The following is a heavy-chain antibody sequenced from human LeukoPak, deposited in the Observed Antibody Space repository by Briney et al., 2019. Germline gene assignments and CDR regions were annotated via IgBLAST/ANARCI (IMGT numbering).Heavy chain of an antibody. CDR2: INPSGGST. J-gene: IGHJ3*02. Sequence: ASVKVSCKASGYISTDHFMQWVRHAPGQGLEWMGIINPSGGSTSYAQKFQGRVTMTRDTSTSTVYMELSSLRSEDTAVYYCASEGVWGSYRQDAFDIWGQGTMVTVSS. V-gene: IGHV1-46*01. CDR1: GYISTDHF. CDR3: ASEGVWGSYRQDAFDI. D-gene: IGHD3-16*02.